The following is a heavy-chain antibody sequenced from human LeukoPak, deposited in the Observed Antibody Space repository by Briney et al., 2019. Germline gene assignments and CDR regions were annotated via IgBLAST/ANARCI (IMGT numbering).Heavy chain of an antibody. Sequence: PSETLSLTCTVSGGSNSSSSYYWGWIRQPPGKGLEWIGSIYYSGSTYYNPSLKSRVTISVDTSKNQFSLKLSSVTAADTAVYYCARDLAYSSRFPAEPFDYWGQGTLVTVSS. CDR2: IYYSGST. V-gene: IGHV4-39*07. D-gene: IGHD6-13*01. CDR1: GGSNSSSSYY. J-gene: IGHJ4*02. CDR3: ARDLAYSSRFPAEPFDY.